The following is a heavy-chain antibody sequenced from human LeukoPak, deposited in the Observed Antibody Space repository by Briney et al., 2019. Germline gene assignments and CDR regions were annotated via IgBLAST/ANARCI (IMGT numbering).Heavy chain of an antibody. J-gene: IGHJ4*02. CDR2: ISSIGTTT. D-gene: IGHD3-3*01. Sequence: GGSLTLSCAASGFTFSNYEMNWVRHPPGKGGEWVSYISSIGTTTYYADYVKGRFSISRNNAKTSMYLQMNRLRAEDTAVYYCARGSGYSHWGQGTLVTVSS. V-gene: IGHV3-48*03. CDR3: ARGSGYSH. CDR1: GFTFSNYE.